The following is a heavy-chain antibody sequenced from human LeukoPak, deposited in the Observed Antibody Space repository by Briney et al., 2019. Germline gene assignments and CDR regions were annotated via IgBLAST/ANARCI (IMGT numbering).Heavy chain of an antibody. J-gene: IGHJ4*02. CDR2: ISSSSSYI. D-gene: IGHD3-22*01. CDR3: ARAAPDNYYDSSHIDY. CDR1: GFTFISYS. Sequence: GGSLRLSCAASGFTFISYSMNWVRQAPGKGLEWVSSISSSSSYIYYADSVKGRFTISRDNAKNSLYLQMNSLRAEDTAVYYCARAAPDNYYDSSHIDYWGQGTLVTVSS. V-gene: IGHV3-21*01.